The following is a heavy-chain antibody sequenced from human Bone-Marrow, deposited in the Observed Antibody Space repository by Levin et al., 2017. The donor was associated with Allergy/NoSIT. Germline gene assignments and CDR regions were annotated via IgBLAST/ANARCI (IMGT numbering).Heavy chain of an antibody. CDR3: ARVNSGSGWDRYYYYYMDV. CDR2: IYYSGST. Sequence: SETLSLTCTVSGGSISSGGYYWSWIRQHPGMGLEWIGYIYYSGSTYYNPSLKSRVTISVDTSKNQFSLKLSSVTAADTAVYYCARVNSGSGWDRYYYYYMDVWGKGTTVTVSS. D-gene: IGHD6-19*01. J-gene: IGHJ6*03. CDR1: GGSISSGGYY. V-gene: IGHV4-31*03.